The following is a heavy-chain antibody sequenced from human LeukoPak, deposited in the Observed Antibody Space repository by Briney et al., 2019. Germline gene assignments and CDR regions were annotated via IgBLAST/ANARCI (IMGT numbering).Heavy chain of an antibody. CDR3: AKDLLPSSTSTFDDY. CDR2: ISGSGGST. J-gene: IGHJ4*02. Sequence: GGSLRLSCVASGFRFSSYAMDWVRQAPGKGLEWVSAISGSGGSTYYADSVKGRFTISRDNSKNTLYLQMNSLRAEDTAVYYCAKDLLPSSTSTFDDYWGQGTLVTVSS. V-gene: IGHV3-23*01. D-gene: IGHD2-2*01. CDR1: GFRFSSYA.